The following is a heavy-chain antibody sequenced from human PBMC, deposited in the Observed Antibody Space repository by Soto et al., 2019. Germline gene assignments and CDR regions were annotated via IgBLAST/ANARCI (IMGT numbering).Heavy chain of an antibody. D-gene: IGHD6-6*01. Sequence: GASVKVSCKASGYTFTSYGISWVRRAPGQGLEWMGWISAYNGNTNYAQKLQGRVTMTTDTSTSTAYMELRSLRSDDTAVYYCARALGQYSSSYYYYGMDVWGQGTTVTVPS. V-gene: IGHV1-18*04. J-gene: IGHJ6*02. CDR2: ISAYNGNT. CDR1: GYTFTSYG. CDR3: ARALGQYSSSYYYYGMDV.